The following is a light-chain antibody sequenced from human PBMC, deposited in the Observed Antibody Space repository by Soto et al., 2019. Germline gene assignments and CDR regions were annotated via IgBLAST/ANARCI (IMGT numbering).Light chain of an antibody. CDR3: SSYTSSSTLVV. Sequence: QSALTQAASVSGSPGQSINISCTGTSSDDGGYNYVSWYQQHPGKAPKLMIYDVSNRPSGVSNRFSGSKSGNTASLTISGLHAEDEADYYCSSYTSSSTLVVFGGGTKLTVL. CDR1: SSDDGGYNY. V-gene: IGLV2-14*01. CDR2: DVS. J-gene: IGLJ2*01.